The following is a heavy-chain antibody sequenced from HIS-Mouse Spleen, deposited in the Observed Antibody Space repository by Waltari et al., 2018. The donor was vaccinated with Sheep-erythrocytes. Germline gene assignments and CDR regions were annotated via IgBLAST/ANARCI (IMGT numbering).Heavy chain of an antibody. CDR1: GFTFSSYW. J-gene: IGHJ5*02. D-gene: IGHD1-7*01. V-gene: IGHV3-74*01. Sequence: EVQLVESGGGLVQPGGSLRLSCAASGFTFSSYWMHWVRQAPGKGLVCVSHGNSDGRSTSYADSVKGRFTISRDNAKNTLYLQMNSLRAADTAVYYCARPTGTTKLDPWGQGTLVTVSS. CDR2: GNSDGRST. CDR3: ARPTGTTKLDP.